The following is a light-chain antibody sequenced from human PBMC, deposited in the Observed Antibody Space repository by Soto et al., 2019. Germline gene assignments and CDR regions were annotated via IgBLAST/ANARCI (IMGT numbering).Light chain of an antibody. CDR1: SSDVGGYNY. CDR3: SSYTSSSTVV. Sequence: QSALTQPASVSGSPGQSITISCTGTSSDVGGYNYVSWYQQHPGEAPKLMIYDVNNRPSGVSNRFFGSKSDNTASLTISGLQAEDEADYYCSSYTSSSTVVFGGGTKLTVL. V-gene: IGLV2-14*03. CDR2: DVN. J-gene: IGLJ2*01.